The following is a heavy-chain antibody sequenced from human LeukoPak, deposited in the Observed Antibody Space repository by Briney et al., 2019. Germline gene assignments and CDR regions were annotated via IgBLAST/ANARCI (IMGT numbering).Heavy chain of an antibody. V-gene: IGHV1-69*06. CDR2: IIPIFGTA. Sequence: SVKVSCKASGGTFSSYAISWVRQAPGQGLEWMGGIIPIFGTANYAQKFQGRVTITADKSTSTAYMELSSLRSEDTAVYYCARAATVQEYYFDYWGQGTLVTVSS. D-gene: IGHD2-15*01. CDR1: GGTFSSYA. J-gene: IGHJ4*02. CDR3: ARAATVQEYYFDY.